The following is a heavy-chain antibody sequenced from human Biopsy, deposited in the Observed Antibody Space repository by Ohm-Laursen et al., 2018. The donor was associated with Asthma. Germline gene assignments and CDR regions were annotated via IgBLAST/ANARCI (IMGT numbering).Heavy chain of an antibody. CDR3: ARGDSSGWSHYYFDY. Sequence: GSLRLSCTASGFTPPPPPMNWVRQAPGKGLEWVSVIYSGGTSHTADSVRGRFAISRDYSKNTLHLQMHSLRVEDTAVYYCARGDSSGWSHYYFDYWGQGTLVTVSS. CDR1: GFTPPPPP. D-gene: IGHD6-19*01. V-gene: IGHV3-53*01. J-gene: IGHJ4*02. CDR2: IYSGGTS.